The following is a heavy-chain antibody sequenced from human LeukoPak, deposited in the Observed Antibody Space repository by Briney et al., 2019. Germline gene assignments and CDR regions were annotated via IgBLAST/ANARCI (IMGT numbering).Heavy chain of an antibody. V-gene: IGHV3-21*01. Sequence: PGGFLRLSCEVSGFTLSRFNMHWVRQAPGKGLEWVSGISSSSYYLTYADSVKGRFTVSRDNAKNSVFLLMNSLTAEDTAVYYCARVDCSGASCYLDYWGQGTLVTVSS. J-gene: IGHJ4*02. CDR1: GFTLSRFN. D-gene: IGHD2-15*01. CDR2: ISSSSYYL. CDR3: ARVDCSGASCYLDY.